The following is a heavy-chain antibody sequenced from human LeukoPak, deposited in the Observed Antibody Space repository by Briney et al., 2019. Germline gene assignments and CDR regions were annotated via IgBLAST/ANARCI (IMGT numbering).Heavy chain of an antibody. CDR2: IWYDGSNK. CDR3: AREPVDTAMAHYYYGMDV. V-gene: IGHV3-30*19. Sequence: GGSLRLSCAASGFTFSSYGMHWVRQAPGKGLEWVAVIWYDGSNKYYADSVKGRFTISRDNSKNTLYLQMNSLRAEDTAVYYCAREPVDTAMAHYYYGMDVWGQGTTVTVSS. J-gene: IGHJ6*02. CDR1: GFTFSSYG. D-gene: IGHD5-18*01.